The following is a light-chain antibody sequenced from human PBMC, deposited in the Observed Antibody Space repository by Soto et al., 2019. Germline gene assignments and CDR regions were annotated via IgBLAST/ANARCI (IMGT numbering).Light chain of an antibody. V-gene: IGKV1-5*03. J-gene: IGKJ1*01. Sequence: DIQMTQSPSTLSSSVGERATISCRASQSISSCFAWYQQKPGKAPKLLIYKASILERGVPSRFSGSGSGTEFTLTISSLQPDDFAIYYCQQYNSYPWAFGQGTKVEIK. CDR1: QSISSC. CDR2: KAS. CDR3: QQYNSYPWA.